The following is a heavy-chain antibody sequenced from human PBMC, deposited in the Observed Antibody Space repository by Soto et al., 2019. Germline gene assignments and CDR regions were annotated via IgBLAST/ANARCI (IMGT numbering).Heavy chain of an antibody. V-gene: IGHV1-69*13. D-gene: IGHD3-22*01. CDR1: GGTFSSYA. J-gene: IGHJ4*02. Sequence: SVKVSCKASGGTFSSYAISWVRQAPGQGLEWMGGIIPIFGTANYAQKFQGRVTITADESTSTAYMELSSLRSEDTAVYYCAXPTGGYYDSSGYYSFDYWGQGTLVTVSS. CDR2: IIPIFGTA. CDR3: AXPTGGYYDSSGYYSFDY.